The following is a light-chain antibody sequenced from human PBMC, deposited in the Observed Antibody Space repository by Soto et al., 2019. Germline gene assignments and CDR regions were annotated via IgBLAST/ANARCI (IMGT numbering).Light chain of an antibody. CDR3: ISYTTSSTSYV. V-gene: IGLV2-14*02. CDR2: EVS. Sequence: QSALTQPASVSGSPGQSITISCTGTSSDVGNYNLVSWYQQHPGKAPKLMIFEVSYRPSGVSNRFSDSKSGNTASLTISGLQAEDEADYYCISYTTSSTSYVFGTGTKVTVL. CDR1: SSDVGNYNL. J-gene: IGLJ1*01.